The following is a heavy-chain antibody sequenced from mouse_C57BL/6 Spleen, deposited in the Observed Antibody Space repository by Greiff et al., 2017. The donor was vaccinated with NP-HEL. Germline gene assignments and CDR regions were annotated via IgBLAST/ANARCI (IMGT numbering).Heavy chain of an antibody. CDR2: ISYSGST. J-gene: IGHJ1*03. D-gene: IGHD1-1*01. Sequence: EVKVEESGPGMVKPSQSLSLTCTVTGYSITSGYDWHWIRHFPGNKLEWMGYISYSGSTNYNPSLKSRISITHDTSKNHFFLKLNSVTTEDTATYYCARDRDYGSSYEGYFDVWGTGTTVTVSS. CDR3: ARDRDYGSSYEGYFDV. CDR1: GYSITSGYD. V-gene: IGHV3-1*01.